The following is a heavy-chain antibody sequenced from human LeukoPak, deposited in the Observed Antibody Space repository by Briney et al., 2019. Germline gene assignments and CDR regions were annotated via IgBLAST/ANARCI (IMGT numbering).Heavy chain of an antibody. D-gene: IGHD6-6*01. CDR1: GYTFTVYY. V-gene: IGHV1-2*02. CDR3: ARDRPSYQYSSSSPDY. Sequence: ASVKVSCKASGYTFTVYYMHWVRQAPGQGPEWMGWINPNSGGTNYAQKFQGRVTITRDTSISTAYMELSRLRSDDTAVYYCARDRPSYQYSSSSPDYWGQGTLVTVSS. CDR2: INPNSGGT. J-gene: IGHJ4*02.